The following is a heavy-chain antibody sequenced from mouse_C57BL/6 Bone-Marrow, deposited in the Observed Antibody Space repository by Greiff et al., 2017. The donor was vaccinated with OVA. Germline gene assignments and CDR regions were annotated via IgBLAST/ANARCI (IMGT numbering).Heavy chain of an antibody. D-gene: IGHD1-1*01. V-gene: IGHV1-22*01. J-gene: IGHJ1*03. CDR2: INPNNGGT. Sequence: EVQLQQSGPELVKPGASVKMSCKASGYTFTDYNMHWVKQSHGKSLEWIGYINPNNGGTSYNQKFKGKATLTVNKSSSTAYMELRSLTSEDSAVYYCATSVDRYWYFDVWGTGTTVTVSS. CDR1: GYTFTDYN. CDR3: ATSVDRYWYFDV.